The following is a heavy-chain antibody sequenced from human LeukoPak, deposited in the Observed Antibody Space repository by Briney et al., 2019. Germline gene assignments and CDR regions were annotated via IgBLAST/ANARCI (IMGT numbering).Heavy chain of an antibody. Sequence: GSLRLSCAASGFTFSSYWMHWVRQAPGKGLVWVSRINSDGSSTSYADSVKGRFTISRDNAKNTLYLQMNSLRAEDTAVYYCARGLRYFDWLLVAAYGMDVWGQGTTVTVSS. CDR1: GFTFSSYW. CDR2: INSDGSST. V-gene: IGHV3-74*01. CDR3: ARGLRYFDWLLVAAYGMDV. J-gene: IGHJ6*02. D-gene: IGHD3-9*01.